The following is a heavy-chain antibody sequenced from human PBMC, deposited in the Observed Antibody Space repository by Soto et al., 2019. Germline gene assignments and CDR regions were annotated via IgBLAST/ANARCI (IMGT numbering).Heavy chain of an antibody. CDR3: ARGAYSAYFT. CDR1: GFTFSSCA. D-gene: IGHD5-12*01. CDR2: ISNSGGST. V-gene: IGHV3-23*01. J-gene: IGHJ5*02. Sequence: GGSLRLSCAASGFTFSSCAMSWVRQAPGKGLEWVSTISNSGGSTYYADSMKGRFTISRDNAKNTLYLQMNSLRAEDTAVYYCARGAYSAYFTWGQGTLVTVS.